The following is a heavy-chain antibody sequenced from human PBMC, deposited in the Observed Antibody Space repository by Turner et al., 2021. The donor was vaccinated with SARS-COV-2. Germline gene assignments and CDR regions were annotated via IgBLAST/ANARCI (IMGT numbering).Heavy chain of an antibody. CDR1: GFTFSSYG. CDR2: IWYDGSNK. Sequence: QVLLVESGGVVVQPGRSLRLSCAASGFTFSSYGMHWVRQAPGKGLEWVAVIWYDGSNKYYADSVKGRFTISRDNSKNTLYLQMNSLRAEDTAVYYCAREGTISVAAGAFDIWGQGTMVTVSS. J-gene: IGHJ3*02. D-gene: IGHD6-19*01. CDR3: AREGTISVAAGAFDI. V-gene: IGHV3-33*01.